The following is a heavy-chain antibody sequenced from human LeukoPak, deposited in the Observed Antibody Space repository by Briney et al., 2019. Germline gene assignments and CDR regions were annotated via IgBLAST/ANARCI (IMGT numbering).Heavy chain of an antibody. CDR3: ARRPYSGNDYFDS. J-gene: IGHJ4*02. V-gene: IGHV4-39*01. D-gene: IGHD5-12*01. Sequence: SETLSLTCTVSGGSISSTSYYWGWIRQPPGKGLEWIGSIYYSGSTYYSPSLKSRVTISVGTSKNQFSLKLSSVTAADTAAYYCARRPYSGNDYFDSWGQGTLVTVSS. CDR1: GGSISSTSYY. CDR2: IYYSGST.